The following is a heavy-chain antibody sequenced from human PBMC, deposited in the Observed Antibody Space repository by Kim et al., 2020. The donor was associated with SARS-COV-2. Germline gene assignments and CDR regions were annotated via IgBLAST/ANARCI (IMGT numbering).Heavy chain of an antibody. D-gene: IGHD1-1*01. CDR3: ARRSASAGVDW. Sequence: SETLSLTCAVYAGSFSGPYWNWIRQSPGVGLEWVGEISHSGTTKYNPSLQSRVTLSVDTSKNQFSLKLTAVTAADTAVYYCARRSASAGVDWWGQGTPVT. CDR1: AGSFSGPY. J-gene: IGHJ4*02. CDR2: ISHSGTT. V-gene: IGHV4-34*01.